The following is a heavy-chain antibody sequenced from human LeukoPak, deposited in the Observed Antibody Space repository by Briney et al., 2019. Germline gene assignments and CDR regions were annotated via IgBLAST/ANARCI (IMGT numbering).Heavy chain of an antibody. CDR1: GYTFTSYG. CDR3: ARDPTNTSGYYAYFDY. J-gene: IGHJ4*02. Sequence: GASVKVSCKASGYTFTSYGISWVRQAPGQGLEWMGWISAYNGDTHYAQNLQGRVTMTTDTSTSTAYMELRSLRSDDTAVYYCARDPTNTSGYYAYFDYWGQGTLVTVSS. V-gene: IGHV1-18*01. D-gene: IGHD5-12*01. CDR2: ISAYNGDT.